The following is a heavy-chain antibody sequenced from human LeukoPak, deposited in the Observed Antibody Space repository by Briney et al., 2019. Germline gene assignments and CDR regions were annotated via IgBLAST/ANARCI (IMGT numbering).Heavy chain of an antibody. Sequence: GTLSLTCAVSGGSISSSNWWSWVRQPPGKGLEWVANIKQDGSEKYYVDSVKGRFTISRDNAKDSLYLQMNSLRAEDTAVYYCARGNTAIVGYYFDYWGQGTLVTVSS. J-gene: IGHJ4*02. CDR1: GGSISSSNW. CDR2: IKQDGSEK. CDR3: ARGNTAIVGYYFDY. V-gene: IGHV3-7*01. D-gene: IGHD5-18*01.